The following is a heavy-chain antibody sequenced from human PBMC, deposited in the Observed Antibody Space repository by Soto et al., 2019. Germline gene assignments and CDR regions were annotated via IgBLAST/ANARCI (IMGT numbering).Heavy chain of an antibody. V-gene: IGHV3-23*01. D-gene: IGHD2-15*01. CDR1: GFTFSRYA. CDR2: ISGSGGST. CDR3: AKLTKSPVVVVAATPNWFDP. Sequence: GGSLRLSCAASGFTFSRYAMSWVRQAPGKGLEWVSAISGSGGSTYYADSVKGRFTISRDNSKNTLYLQMNSLRAEDTAVYYCAKLTKSPVVVVAATPNWFDPWGQGTLVTVSS. J-gene: IGHJ5*02.